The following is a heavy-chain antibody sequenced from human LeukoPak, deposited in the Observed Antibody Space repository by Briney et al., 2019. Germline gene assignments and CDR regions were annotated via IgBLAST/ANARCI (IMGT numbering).Heavy chain of an antibody. CDR1: GFTFTYA. CDR2: IIPIFGTA. J-gene: IGHJ4*02. CDR3: ARVSEMRWFGELDY. D-gene: IGHD3-10*01. Sequence: SVKVSCKASGFTFTYAISWVRQAPGQGLEWMGGIIPIFGTANYAQKFQGRVTITADESTSTAYMELSSLRSEDTAVYYCARVSEMRWFGELDYWGQGTLVTVSS. V-gene: IGHV1-69*13.